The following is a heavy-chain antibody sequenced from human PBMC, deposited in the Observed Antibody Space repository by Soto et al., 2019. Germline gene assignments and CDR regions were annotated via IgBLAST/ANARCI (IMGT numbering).Heavy chain of an antibody. CDR2: INHSGST. CDR1: GGSFSGYY. CDR3: VRTAREGAVAPHWFDR. J-gene: IGHJ5*02. V-gene: IGHV4-34*01. D-gene: IGHD2-21*02. Sequence: NPSETLSLTCAVYGGSFSGYYWSWIRQPPGKGLEWIGKINHSGSTNYNPSLKSRVTISVDTSKNQFSLKLTSVTAAETAVYYCVRTAREGAVAPHWFDRWGQGTQVTVSS.